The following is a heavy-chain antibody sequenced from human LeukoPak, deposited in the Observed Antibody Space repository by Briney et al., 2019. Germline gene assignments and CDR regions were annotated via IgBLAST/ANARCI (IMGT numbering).Heavy chain of an antibody. J-gene: IGHJ4*02. D-gene: IGHD6-19*01. Sequence: GGSLRLSCAASGFTYSSSAMSWVRQAPGKGLEWVSAISNNGGYTYYADSVQGRFTISRDNSKNTLYLQMNSLRAEDTAVYYCARDPYSSGWLRFDYWGQGTLVTVSS. CDR1: GFTYSSSA. CDR2: ISNNGGYT. V-gene: IGHV3-23*01. CDR3: ARDPYSSGWLRFDY.